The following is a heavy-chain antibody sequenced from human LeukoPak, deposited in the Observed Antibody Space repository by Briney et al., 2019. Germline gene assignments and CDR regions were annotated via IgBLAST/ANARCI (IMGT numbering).Heavy chain of an antibody. CDR3: ARIRWGSDY. J-gene: IGHJ4*02. V-gene: IGHV4-34*01. D-gene: IGHD3-16*01. Sequence: SETLSLTCAVYGGSFSGYYWSWIRQPPGKGLEWIGEINHSGSTNYNPSLKSRVTISVDTSKNQFSLKLSSVTAADTAVYYCARIRWGSDYWGQGTLVTVSS. CDR1: GGSFSGYY. CDR2: INHSGST.